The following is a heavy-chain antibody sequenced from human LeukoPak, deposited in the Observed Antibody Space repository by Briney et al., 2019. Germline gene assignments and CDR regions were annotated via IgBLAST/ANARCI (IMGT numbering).Heavy chain of an antibody. J-gene: IGHJ4*02. CDR2: VFYSGKT. CDR3: ARRYGARYHGYYGSGSYPSGACDY. V-gene: IGHV4-4*02. D-gene: IGHD3-10*01. CDR1: GDYINTGHW. Sequence: SETLSLTCSVSGDYINTGHWWSWVRQPPGTGLEWIGEVFYSGKTDFNPSLKSRVTISVDTSKNQFSLKLSSVTAADTAVYYCARRYGARYHGYYGSGSYPSGACDYWGQGTLVTVSS.